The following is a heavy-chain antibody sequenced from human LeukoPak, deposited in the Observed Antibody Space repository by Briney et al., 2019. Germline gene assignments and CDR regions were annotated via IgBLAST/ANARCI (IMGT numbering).Heavy chain of an antibody. D-gene: IGHD2-21*02. CDR2: IYYSGST. CDR3: ARDQVVVTAIPYYYGMDV. J-gene: IGHJ6*02. Sequence: PSETLSLTCTVSGGSISSSSYYWGWIRQPPGKGLEWIGSIYYSGSTYYNPSLKSRVTISVDTSKNQFSLKLSSVTAADTAVYYCARDQVVVTAIPYYYGMDVWGQGTTVTVSS. CDR1: GGSISSSSYY. V-gene: IGHV4-39*07.